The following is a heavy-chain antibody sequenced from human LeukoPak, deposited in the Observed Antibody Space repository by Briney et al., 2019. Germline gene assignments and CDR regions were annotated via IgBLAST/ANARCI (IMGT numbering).Heavy chain of an antibody. CDR3: ASWYYYGSGSFLL. D-gene: IGHD3-10*01. Sequence: PGGSLRLSCAASGFTFSSYSMKWVRQAPGKGLEWVSSISSNSNYMYYADSVKGRFTISRDNAKNSLYMQMNSLRAEDTAVYYWASWYYYGSGSFLLWGQGTLVTVSS. CDR2: ISSNSNYM. V-gene: IGHV3-21*01. CDR1: GFTFSSYS. J-gene: IGHJ4*02.